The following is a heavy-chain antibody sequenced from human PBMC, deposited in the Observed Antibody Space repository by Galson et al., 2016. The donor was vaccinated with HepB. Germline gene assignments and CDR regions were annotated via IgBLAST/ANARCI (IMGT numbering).Heavy chain of an antibody. CDR1: GFTFSIHD. Sequence: SLRLSCAASGFTFSIHDMHWVRQAPGKGLEWVSAIETGGNTYYAASVKGRFTISRENAKNSLYLQMNSLRAGDTAVYYCARGKSLLAMPWNYGLAIWRKGTTVSVSS. CDR3: ARGKSLLAMPWNYGLAI. V-gene: IGHV3-13*01. CDR2: IETGGNT. J-gene: IGHJ6*04. D-gene: IGHD2-2*01.